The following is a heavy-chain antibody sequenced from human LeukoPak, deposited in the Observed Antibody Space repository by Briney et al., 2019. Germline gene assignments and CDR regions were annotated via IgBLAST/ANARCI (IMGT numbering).Heavy chain of an antibody. CDR3: ATAVSAGTKMDFDY. Sequence: ASVKVSCKVSGYTLTELSMHWVRQAPGKGLEWMGGFDPEDGETIYAQKFQGRVTMTEDTSTDTAYMELRSLRSEDTAVYYCATAVSAGTKMDFDYWGQGTLVTVSS. CDR1: GYTLTELS. CDR2: FDPEDGET. D-gene: IGHD6-13*01. J-gene: IGHJ4*02. V-gene: IGHV1-24*01.